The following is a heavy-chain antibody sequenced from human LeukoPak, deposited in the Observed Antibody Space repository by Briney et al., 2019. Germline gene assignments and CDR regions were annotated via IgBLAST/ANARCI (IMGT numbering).Heavy chain of an antibody. J-gene: IGHJ6*02. Sequence: GGSLRLSCAASGFTFSSYWMHWVRQAPGKGLVWVSRINSDGRSTSYADSVKGRFTISRDNAKNTLYLQMNSLRAEDTAVCYCARVYCTNGVCYNPAYYYYGMDVWGQGTTVTVSS. V-gene: IGHV3-74*01. CDR2: INSDGRST. CDR3: ARVYCTNGVCYNPAYYYYGMDV. CDR1: GFTFSSYW. D-gene: IGHD2-8*01.